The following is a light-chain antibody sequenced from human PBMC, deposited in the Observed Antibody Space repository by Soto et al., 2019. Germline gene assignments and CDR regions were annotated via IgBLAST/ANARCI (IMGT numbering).Light chain of an antibody. J-gene: IGLJ2*01. V-gene: IGLV1-40*01. CDR1: SSNIGAGYD. Sequence: QSPSVSGAPGQRVTISCTGSSSNIGAGYDVQWYQQLPGAAPRLLIFGNTNRPSGVPDRFSGSRSGTSASLAISGLQAEDEADYYCQSYDISLSVSVVFGGGTKVTVL. CDR2: GNT. CDR3: QSYDISLSVSVV.